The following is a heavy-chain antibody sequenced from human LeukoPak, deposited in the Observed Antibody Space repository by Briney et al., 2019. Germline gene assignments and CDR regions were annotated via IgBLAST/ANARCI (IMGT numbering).Heavy chain of an antibody. CDR2: INHSGST. Sequence: PSETLSLTCTVSGGSVSSGTYHWSWIRQPPGKGLEWIGGINHSGSTNYNPSLKSRVTISVDTSKNQFSLKLSSVTAADTAVYYCARGPLLDYWGQGTLVTVSS. J-gene: IGHJ4*02. CDR3: ARGPLLDY. V-gene: IGHV4-39*07. CDR1: GGSVSSGTYH.